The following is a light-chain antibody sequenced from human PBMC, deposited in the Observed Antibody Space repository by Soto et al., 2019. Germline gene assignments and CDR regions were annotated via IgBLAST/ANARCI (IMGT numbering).Light chain of an antibody. J-gene: IGKJ1*01. V-gene: IGKV1-39*01. CDR1: HSFSSY. CDR2: AAS. Sequence: DIQMTQSPSSLSASVGDRVTITCRTSHSFSSYLAWYQQKPGKDPKLLIYAASSLESGVPSRFSGSGSGTDFTLTISSLQPEDFATYYCQKYYSTPWTFGQGTKVEIK. CDR3: QKYYSTPWT.